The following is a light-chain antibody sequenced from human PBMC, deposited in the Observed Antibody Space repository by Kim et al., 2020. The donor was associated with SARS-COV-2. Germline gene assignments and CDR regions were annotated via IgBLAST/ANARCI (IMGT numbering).Light chain of an antibody. V-gene: IGKV3-11*01. CDR1: QSVSTS. Sequence: LPPGDRATPSCRASQSVSTSVAWFQHKPGQAPRLLIHDASYRATGIPARFSGSGSGTDFTLTITGLQAEDFAVYYCQQREDWPLTFGGGTKVDIK. CDR3: QQREDWPLT. CDR2: DAS. J-gene: IGKJ4*01.